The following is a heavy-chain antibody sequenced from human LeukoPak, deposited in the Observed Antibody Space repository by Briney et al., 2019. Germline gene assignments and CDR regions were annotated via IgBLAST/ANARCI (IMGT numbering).Heavy chain of an antibody. J-gene: IGHJ4*02. CDR1: GFTFSSYS. CDR2: ISSSSSYI. CDR3: ARDLYYYDSSGYYPFDY. D-gene: IGHD3-22*01. V-gene: IGHV3-21*01. Sequence: GGSLRLSCAASGFTFSSYSMNWVRQAPGKGLEWVSSISSSSSYIYYADSVKGRFTISRDNAKNSLYLQMNSLRAEDTAVYYCARDLYYYDSSGYYPFDYWGQGTLVTVSS.